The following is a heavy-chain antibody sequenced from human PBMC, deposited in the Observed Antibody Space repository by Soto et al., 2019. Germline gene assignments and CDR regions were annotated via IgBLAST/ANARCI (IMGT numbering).Heavy chain of an antibody. J-gene: IGHJ6*02. D-gene: IGHD4-17*01. CDR1: GGSVNNANYF. V-gene: IGHV4-31*03. CDR2: IYYSGST. Sequence: QVRLEESGPGLVKPSETLSLICSVSGGSVNNANYFWNWIRHHPENGLEWIGYIYYSGSTRYNPSLKTRATMSIDTSTNQLSLRLNSVTVAETAVYFCARDADYGGSRGGMDVWGRGTTVTVSS. CDR3: ARDADYGGSRGGMDV.